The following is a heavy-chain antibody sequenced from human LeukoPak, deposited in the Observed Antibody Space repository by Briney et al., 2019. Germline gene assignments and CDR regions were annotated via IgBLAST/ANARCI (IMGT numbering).Heavy chain of an antibody. CDR3: ARGRNGFFDY. CDR1: GFTFSTSW. Sequence: GGSLRLSCAASGFTFSTSWMHWVRQAPGKGLVWVSQINSDGGRTRYADSVKGRLTISRDNAKNTVYLQMNSLRTDDTAMYYSARGRNGFFDYWGHGTLVTVSS. J-gene: IGHJ4*01. CDR2: INSDGGRT. V-gene: IGHV3-74*01. D-gene: IGHD5-24*01.